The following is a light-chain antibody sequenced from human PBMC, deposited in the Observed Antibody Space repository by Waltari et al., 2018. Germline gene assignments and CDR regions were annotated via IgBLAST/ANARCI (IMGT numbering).Light chain of an antibody. V-gene: IGLV2-8*01. CDR1: SSDVVGYNY. Sequence: QSALTQPPSASGSLGQSVTISCTGTSSDVVGYNYVSWYQQHPGKAPKLLIYAATKRPSGVPDRFSGSKSGNTASLTVSGLQAEDEADYYCSSYAGSNKVFGTGTKVTVL. CDR3: SSYAGSNKV. CDR2: AAT. J-gene: IGLJ1*01.